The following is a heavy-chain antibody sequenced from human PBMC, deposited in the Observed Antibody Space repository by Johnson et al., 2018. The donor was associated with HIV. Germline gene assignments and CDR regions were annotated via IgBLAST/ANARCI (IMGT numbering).Heavy chain of an antibody. J-gene: IGHJ3*02. V-gene: IGHV3-30*03. CDR2: ISYDGSNE. D-gene: IGHD2-8*02. CDR3: ARVARVVVYAEDAFDI. CDR1: GFTFTNYG. Sequence: VQLVESGGGLVKPGGSLRVSCAASGFTFTNYGMHWVRQAPGKGLEWVAVISYDGSNEHYTDSVGGRFTISIDTSKNTLHLQMNSLRPEDTAFYYCARVARVVVYAEDAFDIWGQGTMVTVSS.